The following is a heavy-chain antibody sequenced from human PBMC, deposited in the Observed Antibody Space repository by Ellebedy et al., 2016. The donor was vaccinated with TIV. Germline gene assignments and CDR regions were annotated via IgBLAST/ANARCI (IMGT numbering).Heavy chain of an antibody. Sequence: GESLKISCAASGFTFSDYYMSWIRQAPGKGLEWVSYISSSGSTIYYADSVKGRFTISWDNAKNSLYLQMNSLRAEDTAVYYCARSDYYDFWSGHYYYGMDVWGQGTTVTVSS. J-gene: IGHJ6*02. CDR1: GFTFSDYY. CDR3: ARSDYYDFWSGHYYYGMDV. D-gene: IGHD3-3*01. CDR2: ISSSGSTI. V-gene: IGHV3-11*01.